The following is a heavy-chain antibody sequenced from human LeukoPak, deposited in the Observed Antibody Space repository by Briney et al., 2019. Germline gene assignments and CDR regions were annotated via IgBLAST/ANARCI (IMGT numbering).Heavy chain of an antibody. V-gene: IGHV4-30-2*01. CDR2: IFHSGSS. J-gene: IGHJ5*02. CDR1: GDSISSGDYS. Sequence: SQTLSLTCAVSGDSISSGDYSWSWIRQPSGKGLEWIGYIFHSGSSYYNPSLKSRVTISVDRSKNQFSLRLTSVTAADTAVYYCARELWFVNAPGSWFDPWGQGTLVTVSS. D-gene: IGHD3-10*01. CDR3: ARELWFVNAPGSWFDP.